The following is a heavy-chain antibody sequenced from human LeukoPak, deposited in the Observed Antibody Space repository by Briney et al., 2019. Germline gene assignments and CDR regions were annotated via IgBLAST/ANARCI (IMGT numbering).Heavy chain of an antibody. D-gene: IGHD1-26*01. J-gene: IGHJ4*01. CDR1: GFTFSDYH. Sequence: GGSLRLSCAASGFTFSDYHISWIRQAPGKGLEWVSHISGSGYAIYHADSVKGRFTISRDNAKNSLYLQMNNLRAGDTAVYYCARLSGTYSRGGDYWGQGTLVTVSS. CDR3: ARLSGTYSRGGDY. V-gene: IGHV3-11*01. CDR2: ISGSGYAI.